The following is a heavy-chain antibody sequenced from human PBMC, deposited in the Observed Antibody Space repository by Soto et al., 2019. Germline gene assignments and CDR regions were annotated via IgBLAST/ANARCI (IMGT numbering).Heavy chain of an antibody. CDR1: GGSLGIYA. Sequence: SVKLRCEACGGSLGIYAIIWVRQANGQGLEWMGGIIPIFGTANYAQKFQGRVTITADESTSTAYMELSSLRSEDTAVYYCARGAYYYDSSGYYLWGQGTLVTVSS. V-gene: IGHV1-69*13. CDR2: IIPIFGTA. D-gene: IGHD3-22*01. CDR3: ARGAYYYDSSGYYL. J-gene: IGHJ5*02.